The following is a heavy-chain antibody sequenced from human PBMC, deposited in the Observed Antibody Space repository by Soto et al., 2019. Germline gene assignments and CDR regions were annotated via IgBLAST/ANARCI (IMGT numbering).Heavy chain of an antibody. J-gene: IGHJ3*02. V-gene: IGHV3-23*01. CDR2: ILVDGRT. Sequence: GGSLRLSCAASGFICSSYDMSWVRQAPGKGLEWVSTILVDGRTFYVDSVKGRFTISRDSSQNTVYLQMNSLTAGDTALYYCAKSTATGGGAFDICGQGTMVTVSS. D-gene: IGHD2-8*02. CDR3: AKSTATGGGAFDI. CDR1: GFICSSYD.